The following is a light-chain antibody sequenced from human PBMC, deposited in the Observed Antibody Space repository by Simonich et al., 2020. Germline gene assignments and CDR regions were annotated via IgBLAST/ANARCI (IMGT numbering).Light chain of an antibody. CDR1: SSDVGSYNL. CDR2: ECS. Sequence: QSALTQPASVSGSPGQSITISCTGTSSDVGSYNLVSRYQQHPGKAPKLMIYECSKRPSGVSNRFSGSKSGNTASLTISELQAEDEADYYCCSYAGSSTVVFGGGTKLTVL. J-gene: IGLJ2*01. CDR3: CSYAGSSTVV. V-gene: IGLV2-23*01.